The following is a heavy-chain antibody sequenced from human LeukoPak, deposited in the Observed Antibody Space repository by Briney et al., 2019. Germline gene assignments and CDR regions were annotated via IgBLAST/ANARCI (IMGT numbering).Heavy chain of an antibody. CDR2: INPSGGST. CDR1: GYTFTSNY. J-gene: IGHJ4*02. D-gene: IGHD3-3*01. V-gene: IGHV1-46*01. CDR3: ARDPPYYDFWSGYPIFDY. Sequence: ASVKVSCKASGYTFTSNYIHWVRQAPGQGLEWMGTINPSGGSTTFAQKFQGRVTMTTDTSTSTAYMELRSLRSDDTAVYYCARDPPYYDFWSGYPIFDYWGQGTLVTVSS.